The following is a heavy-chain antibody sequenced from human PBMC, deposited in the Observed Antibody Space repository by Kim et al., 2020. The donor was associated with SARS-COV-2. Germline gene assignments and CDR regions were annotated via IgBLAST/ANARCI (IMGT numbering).Heavy chain of an antibody. V-gene: IGHV3-30*18. D-gene: IGHD3-10*01. Sequence: GGSLRLSCAASGFTFSSYGMHWVRQAPGKGLEWVAVISYDGSNKYYADSVKGQFTISRDNSKNTLYLQMNSLRAEDTAVYYCAKDTVRGSLYGMDVWGQGTTVTVSS. CDR1: GFTFSSYG. J-gene: IGHJ6*02. CDR3: AKDTVRGSLYGMDV. CDR2: ISYDGSNK.